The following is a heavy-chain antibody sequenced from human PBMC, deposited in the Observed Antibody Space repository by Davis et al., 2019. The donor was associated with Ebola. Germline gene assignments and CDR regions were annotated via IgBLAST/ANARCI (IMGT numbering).Heavy chain of an antibody. V-gene: IGHV4-34*01. D-gene: IGHD1-26*01. CDR2: INHSGST. CDR3: ARGPPTTWSYYFDS. J-gene: IGHJ4*02. Sequence: SETLSLTCAVYGGSFSGYYWSWIRQPPGKGLEWIGEINHSGSTNYNPSLKSRVTISVDTSKNQFSLKLKSVTAADTAVYYCARGPPTTWSYYFDSWGQGTLVTVSS. CDR1: GGSFSGYY.